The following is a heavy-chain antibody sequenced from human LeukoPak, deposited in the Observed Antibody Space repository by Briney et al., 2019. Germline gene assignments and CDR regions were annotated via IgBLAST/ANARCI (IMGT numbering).Heavy chain of an antibody. D-gene: IGHD4-23*01. V-gene: IGHV4-38-2*02. Sequence: SETLSLTCTVSGYSISSGYYWGWIRQPPGEGLEWIGSIYHSGSTYYNPSLKSRVTISVDTSKNQFSLKLSSVTAADTAVYYCARVSGGNFYYYYYMDVWGKGTTVTVSS. CDR1: GYSISSGYY. CDR2: IYHSGST. CDR3: ARVSGGNFYYYYYMDV. J-gene: IGHJ6*03.